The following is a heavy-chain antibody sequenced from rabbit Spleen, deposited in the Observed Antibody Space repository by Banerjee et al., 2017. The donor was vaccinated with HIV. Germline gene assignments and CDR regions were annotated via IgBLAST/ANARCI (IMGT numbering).Heavy chain of an antibody. CDR2: IYTGGSGST. J-gene: IGHJ4*01. CDR3: ARDLAGVIGWNFNL. V-gene: IGHV1S40*01. D-gene: IGHD4-1*01. Sequence: QSLEESGGDLVKPGASLTLTCTASGVSFSTNHYMCWVRQAPGKGLEWIACIYTGGSGSTAYASWAKGRFTVSKTSSTTVTLQMTSLTAADTATYFCARDLAGVIGWNFNLWGQGTLVTVS. CDR1: GVSFSTNHY.